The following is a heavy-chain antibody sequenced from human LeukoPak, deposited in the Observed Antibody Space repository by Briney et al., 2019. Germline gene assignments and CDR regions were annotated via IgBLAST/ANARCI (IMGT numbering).Heavy chain of an antibody. Sequence: GGSLRFSCAASGFTFSSYAMSWVRQAPGKGLEWVSAISGSGGSTYYADSVKGRFTISRDNSKNTLYLQMNSLRAEDTAVYYCAKSGRRWELLRNYFDYWGQGTLVTVSS. CDR3: AKSGRRWELLRNYFDY. D-gene: IGHD1-26*01. V-gene: IGHV3-23*01. J-gene: IGHJ4*02. CDR1: GFTFSSYA. CDR2: ISGSGGST.